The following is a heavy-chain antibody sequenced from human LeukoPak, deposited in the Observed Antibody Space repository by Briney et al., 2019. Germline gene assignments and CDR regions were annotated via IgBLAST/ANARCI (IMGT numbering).Heavy chain of an antibody. J-gene: IGHJ4*02. CDR2: ISTDGSST. CDR1: GFTFSSDW. Sequence: GGSLRLSCVASGFTFSSDWMHWVRQAPGKGLVWVSRISTDGSSTYSADSVKGRFTISRDNAKNSLYLQMNSLRAEDTAVYYCASFAAGTRKTDYWGQGTLVTVSS. D-gene: IGHD6-13*01. CDR3: ASFAAGTRKTDY. V-gene: IGHV3-74*01.